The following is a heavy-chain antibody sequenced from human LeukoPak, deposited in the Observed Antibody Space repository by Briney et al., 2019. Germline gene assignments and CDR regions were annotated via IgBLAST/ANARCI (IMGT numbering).Heavy chain of an antibody. V-gene: IGHV4-39*02. Sequence: SETLSLTCTVSGVSISSSNSYWGWIRQPPGKGLEWIGSIYYSGNTYYNASLKSQVSISIDTSKNQFSLRLTSVTAADTAVYYCARDGYYYDSSGHFDYWGQGTLVTVSS. D-gene: IGHD3-22*01. J-gene: IGHJ4*02. CDR3: ARDGYYYDSSGHFDY. CDR2: IYYSGNT. CDR1: GVSISSSNSY.